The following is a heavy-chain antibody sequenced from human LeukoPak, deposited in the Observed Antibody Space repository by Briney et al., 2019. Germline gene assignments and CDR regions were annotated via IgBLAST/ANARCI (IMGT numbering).Heavy chain of an antibody. CDR2: IDPSDSYT. D-gene: IGHD5-18*01. Sequence: GESLRISCKGSGYNFTNYWISWVRQMPGKGLEWLGRIDPSDSYTNYSPSFQGHVTISTDKSISTAYLQWNSLKASDTAMYYCARHGRYTAIEYFDYWGQGTLVTVSS. CDR3: ARHGRYTAIEYFDY. J-gene: IGHJ4*02. V-gene: IGHV5-10-1*01. CDR1: GYNFTNYW.